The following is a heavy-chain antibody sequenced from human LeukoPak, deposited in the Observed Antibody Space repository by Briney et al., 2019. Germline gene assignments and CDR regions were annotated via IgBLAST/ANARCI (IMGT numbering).Heavy chain of an antibody. Sequence: GGSLRLSCAASGFTVSSNYMSWVRQAPGKGLEWVSVIYSGGSTYYADSVKGRFTISRDNSKNTLYLQMNSLRAEDTAVYYCAATPAGTEYFQHWGQGTLVTVSS. CDR3: AATPAGTEYFQH. D-gene: IGHD1-1*01. CDR2: IYSGGST. J-gene: IGHJ1*01. CDR1: GFTVSSNY. V-gene: IGHV3-53*01.